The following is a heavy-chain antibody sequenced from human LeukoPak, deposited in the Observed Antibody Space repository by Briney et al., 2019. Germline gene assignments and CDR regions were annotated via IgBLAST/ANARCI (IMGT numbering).Heavy chain of an antibody. CDR1: GYSFTNYY. J-gene: IGHJ5*02. CDR3: ARAYDDYDILTGYYNNAYFDP. Sequence: PRASVKVSCKASGYSFTNYYIHWVRQAPGQGLEWMGWISAYNGNTNYAQKLQGRVTMTTDTSTSTAYMELRSLRSDDTAVYYCARAYDDYDILTGYYNNAYFDPRGQGTLVTVSS. CDR2: ISAYNGNT. V-gene: IGHV1-18*04. D-gene: IGHD3-9*01.